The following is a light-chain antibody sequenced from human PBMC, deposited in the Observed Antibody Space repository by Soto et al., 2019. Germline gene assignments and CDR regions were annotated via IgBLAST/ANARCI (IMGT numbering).Light chain of an antibody. V-gene: IGLV2-14*01. CDR3: SSYRDSSTLI. Sequence: QSALTQPASVSGSPGQSITISCTGTSSDVGGYNYVSWYQHHPGKAPKLMIYEVSNRPSGVSNRFSGSKSGNTASLTISGLQAEDEADYYCSSYRDSSTLIFGGGTKVTVL. J-gene: IGLJ2*01. CDR1: SSDVGGYNY. CDR2: EVS.